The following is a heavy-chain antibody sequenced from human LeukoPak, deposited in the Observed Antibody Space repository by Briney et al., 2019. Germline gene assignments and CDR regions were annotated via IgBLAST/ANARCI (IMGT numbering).Heavy chain of an antibody. CDR2: IGGSGHTT. J-gene: IGHJ4*02. D-gene: IGHD1-26*01. CDR3: ASLQDSGTYD. V-gene: IGHV3-23*01. CDR1: GFTFSSSA. Sequence: GGSLRLSCEASGFTFSSSAMHWVRQAPGKGLECVSAIGGSGHTTYYADSVRGRFTISRDNSRNTMNLQMQSLRAEDTAVYYCASLQDSGTYDWGQGTLVTVSS.